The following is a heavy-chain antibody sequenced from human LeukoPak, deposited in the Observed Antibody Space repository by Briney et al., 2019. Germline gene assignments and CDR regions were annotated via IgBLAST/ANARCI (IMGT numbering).Heavy chain of an antibody. Sequence: PGGSLRLSCAASGFTFSSYSMNWVRQAPGKGLEWVSSISSSSSYIYYADSVKGRFTISRDNAKNSLYLQMNSLRAEDTAVYYCAIESRITMTHNGPDYWGQGTLVTVSS. V-gene: IGHV3-21*01. J-gene: IGHJ4*02. CDR3: AIESRITMTHNGPDY. CDR2: ISSSSSYI. D-gene: IGHD3-22*01. CDR1: GFTFSSYS.